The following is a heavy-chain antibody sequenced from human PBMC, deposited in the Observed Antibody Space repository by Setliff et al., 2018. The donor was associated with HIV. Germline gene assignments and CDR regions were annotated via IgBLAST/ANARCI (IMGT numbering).Heavy chain of an antibody. CDR3: ARRPYYDSWSGHQALDI. Sequence: GESLKISCKASGYTFASQWIAWVRQVPGKGLEWMGIIYPGDSDTRYSPSFQVQVTISADKSISTAYLHWSSLEASDTAMYYCARRPYYDSWSGHQALDIWGQGTMVTVSS. J-gene: IGHJ3*02. CDR1: GYTFASQW. D-gene: IGHD3-3*01. CDR2: IYPGDSDT. V-gene: IGHV5-51*01.